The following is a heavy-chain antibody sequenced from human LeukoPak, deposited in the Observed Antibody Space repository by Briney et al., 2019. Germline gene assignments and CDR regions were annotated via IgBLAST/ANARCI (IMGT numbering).Heavy chain of an antibody. CDR3: ARDIVHCGGDCYPGRGFDY. CDR2: ISSGSTYM. Sequence: GGSLRLSCAASGFTFSSYSMNWVRQAPGKGLEWVSYISSGSTYMYYADSLKGRFTISRDNAKSSLYLQMNSLRAEDTAVYYCARDIVHCGGDCYPGRGFDYWGQGTLVTVSS. CDR1: GFTFSSYS. D-gene: IGHD2-21*02. V-gene: IGHV3-21*01. J-gene: IGHJ4*02.